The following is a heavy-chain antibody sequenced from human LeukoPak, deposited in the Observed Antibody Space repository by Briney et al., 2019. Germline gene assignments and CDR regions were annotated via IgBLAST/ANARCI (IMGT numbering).Heavy chain of an antibody. CDR1: GGSISSHY. CDR3: SSVGSHYDFWSGYSYWFDP. CDR2: IYYSGGT. J-gene: IGHJ5*02. Sequence: SETQSLTCTVSGGSISSHYWSWIRQPPGKGLEWIGYIYYSGGTNYNPSLKSRVTISVDTSKNQFSLKLSSVTAADTAVYYCSSVGSHYDFWSGYSYWFDPWGQGTLVTVSS. D-gene: IGHD3-3*01. V-gene: IGHV4-59*11.